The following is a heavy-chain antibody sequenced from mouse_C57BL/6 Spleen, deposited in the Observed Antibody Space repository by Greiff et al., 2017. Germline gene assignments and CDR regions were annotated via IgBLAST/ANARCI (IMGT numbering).Heavy chain of an antibody. J-gene: IGHJ1*03. V-gene: IGHV1-82*01. D-gene: IGHD3-1*01. CDR2: IYPGDGDT. Sequence: VQLQQSGPELVKPGASVKISCKASGYAFSSSWMNWVKQRPGKGLEWIGRIYPGDGDTNYNGKFKGKATLTADKSSSTAYMQLSSLTSEDSAVYFCARGGCRGSFDVWGTGSTVTVSS. CDR3: ARGGCRGSFDV. CDR1: GYAFSSSW.